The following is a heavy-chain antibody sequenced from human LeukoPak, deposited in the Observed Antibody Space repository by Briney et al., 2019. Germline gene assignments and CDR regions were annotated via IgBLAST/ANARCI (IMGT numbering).Heavy chain of an antibody. D-gene: IGHD6-19*01. CDR3: ASTGPSVPGTRGYYYYGMDV. V-gene: IGHV3-53*01. CDR1: GFTVSSNY. Sequence: GGSLRLSCAASGFTVSSNYMSWVRQAPGKGLEWVSVIYSGGSTYYADSVKGRFTISRDNSKNTLYLQMNSLRAEDTAVYYCASTGPSVPGTRGYYYYGMDVWGQGTTVTVSS. CDR2: IYSGGST. J-gene: IGHJ6*02.